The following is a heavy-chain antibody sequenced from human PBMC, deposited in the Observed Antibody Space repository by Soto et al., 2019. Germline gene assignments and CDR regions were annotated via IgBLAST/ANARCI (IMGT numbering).Heavy chain of an antibody. Sequence: QVQLQESGPGLVKPSQTLSLTCTVSGGSISSGDYYWSWIRQPPGKGLEWIGYIYYSGSTYYNPSXXSRVTISVDTSXXXFXXKLSSVTAADTAVYYCARDGDYYDSSGYYWRYFDYWGQGTLVTVSS. D-gene: IGHD3-22*01. J-gene: IGHJ4*02. V-gene: IGHV4-30-4*01. CDR1: GGSISSGDYY. CDR2: IYYSGST. CDR3: ARDGDYYDSSGYYWRYFDY.